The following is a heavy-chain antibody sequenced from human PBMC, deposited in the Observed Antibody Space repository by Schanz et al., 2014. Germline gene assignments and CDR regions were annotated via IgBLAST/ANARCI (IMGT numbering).Heavy chain of an antibody. CDR1: GYSFISHA. CDR3: ARSNYYDNSDYYNSFDY. CDR2: ISAYNGNT. J-gene: IGHJ4*02. V-gene: IGHV1-18*01. Sequence: QVQLVQSGAEVKKPGASVKVSCKASGYSFISHAIHWVRQAPGQGLEWMGWISAYNGNTNYAQKLQGRVTMTTDTSTSTAYMELRSLRPEDTAVYYCARSNYYDNSDYYNSFDYWGQGTLVNVSS. D-gene: IGHD3-22*01.